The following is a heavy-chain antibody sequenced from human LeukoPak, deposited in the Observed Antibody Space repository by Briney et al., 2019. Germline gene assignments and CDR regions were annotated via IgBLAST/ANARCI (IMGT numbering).Heavy chain of an antibody. V-gene: IGHV3-23*01. D-gene: IGHD2-2*01. Sequence: GRSLRLSCAASGFTFSSYAMSWVRQAPGKGLEWVSAISGSGGSTYYADSVKGRFTISRDNSKNTLYLQMNSLRAEDTAVYYCAKDLDCSSTSCSTGGMDVWGKGTTVTVSS. CDR2: ISGSGGST. CDR3: AKDLDCSSTSCSTGGMDV. CDR1: GFTFSSYA. J-gene: IGHJ6*04.